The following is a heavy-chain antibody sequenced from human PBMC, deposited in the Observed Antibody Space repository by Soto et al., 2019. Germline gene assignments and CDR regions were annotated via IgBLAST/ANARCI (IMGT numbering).Heavy chain of an antibody. Sequence: QVQLVQSGTEVKKPGSSVKVSCKASGGTFRNYPINWVRQAPGQGLEWMGSIFPLTDIPDYAQNHQARLTITAAKSTTTGYMELSSLTSDDTAMYLCERGPLIVLNYFESWGQGTLVTVSS. D-gene: IGHD2-15*01. J-gene: IGHJ4*02. CDR3: ERGPLIVLNYFES. CDR1: GGTFRNYP. V-gene: IGHV1-69*02. CDR2: IFPLTDIP.